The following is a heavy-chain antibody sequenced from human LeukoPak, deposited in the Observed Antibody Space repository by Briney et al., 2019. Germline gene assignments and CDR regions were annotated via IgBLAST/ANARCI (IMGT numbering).Heavy chain of an antibody. D-gene: IGHD3-10*01. CDR1: GYTFTSYD. Sequence: ASVKVSCKASGYTFTSYDINWVRQATGQGLEWMGWMNPNRGNTAYAQKFQGRVTMTRNTSISTAYMELSSLRSEDTAVYYCARASGGEASITMVRGAPWWFGPWGQGTLVTVSS. CDR2: MNPNRGNT. V-gene: IGHV1-8*01. J-gene: IGHJ5*02. CDR3: ARASGGEASITMVRGAPWWFGP.